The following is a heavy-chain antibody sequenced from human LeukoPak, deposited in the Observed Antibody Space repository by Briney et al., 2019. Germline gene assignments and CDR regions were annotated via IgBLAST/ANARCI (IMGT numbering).Heavy chain of an antibody. CDR1: GLTFSRNW. CDR3: AKAADPLSWLDP. Sequence: GGSLRLSCAASGLTFSRNWMHWLRQAPGKGLVWVSRINCDGSSRTYADSVKGRFTISIDNAKNTLYLKMNSLRAEDTGVYYCAKAADPLSWLDPWGQGTLVTVSS. J-gene: IGHJ5*02. V-gene: IGHV3-74*01. D-gene: IGHD6-13*01. CDR2: INCDGSSR.